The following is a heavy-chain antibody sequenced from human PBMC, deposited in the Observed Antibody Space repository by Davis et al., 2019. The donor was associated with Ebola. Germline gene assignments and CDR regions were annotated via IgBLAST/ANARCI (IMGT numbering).Heavy chain of an antibody. J-gene: IGHJ6*04. CDR1: GGSVSSGGYY. CDR3: ARRAGIHYYYGMDV. D-gene: IGHD3-10*01. Sequence: MPSETLSLTCTVSGGSVSSGGYYWNWIRQPPGKGLEWIGYIYYSGSTDYSPSLRGRVTISLDTSKNQFSLSLRSVTAADTAVYYCARRAGIHYYYGMDVWGKGTTVTVSS. CDR2: IYYSGST. V-gene: IGHV4-61*08.